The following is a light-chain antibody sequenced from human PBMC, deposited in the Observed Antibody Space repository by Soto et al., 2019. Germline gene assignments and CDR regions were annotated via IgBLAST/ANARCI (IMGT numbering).Light chain of an antibody. CDR2: GNS. J-gene: IGLJ2*01. CDR3: QSYDSSLSGSV. Sequence: QSVLTQPPSVSGAPGQRVTISCTGSSSNIGAGYDVHWYQQLPGTAPKLLIYGNSNRPSGVPDRFSGSKSGTSAYLAITGLQAEDEADYYCQSYDSSLSGSVFSGGTKLTVL. V-gene: IGLV1-40*01. CDR1: SSNIGAGYD.